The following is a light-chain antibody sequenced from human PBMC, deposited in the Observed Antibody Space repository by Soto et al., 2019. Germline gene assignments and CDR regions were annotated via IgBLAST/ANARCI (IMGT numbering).Light chain of an antibody. Sequence: DIQMTQSPSALSASVGDRVTITCRASQSTKTWLAWYQRKPGRAPNLLIYDASSLQSGVPSRFSGSGSGTEFTLTISSLQPDDSATYYCQQYESYSWTFGQGTKVEIK. V-gene: IGKV1-5*01. CDR2: DAS. CDR3: QQYESYSWT. J-gene: IGKJ1*01. CDR1: QSTKTW.